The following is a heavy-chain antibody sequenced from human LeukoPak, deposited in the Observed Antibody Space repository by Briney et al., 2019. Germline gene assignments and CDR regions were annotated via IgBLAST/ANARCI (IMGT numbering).Heavy chain of an antibody. D-gene: IGHD2-2*01. CDR3: ARVVVVPAGFDP. J-gene: IGHJ5*02. Sequence: PSDTLSLTCAVYGGSFSGYYWSWIRQPPGKGLEWIGEINHSGSTNYNPSLKSRVTISVDTSKNQFSLKLSSVTAADTAVYYCARVVVVPAGFDPWGQGTLVTVSS. CDR1: GGSFSGYY. V-gene: IGHV4-34*01. CDR2: INHSGST.